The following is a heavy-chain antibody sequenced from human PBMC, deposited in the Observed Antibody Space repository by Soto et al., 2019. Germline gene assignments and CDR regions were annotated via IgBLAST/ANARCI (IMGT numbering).Heavy chain of an antibody. CDR2: ISSSGSTI. V-gene: IGHV3-48*03. Sequence: EVQLVESGGGLVQPGGSLRLSCAASGFTFSSYEMNWVRQAPGKGLEWLSYISSSGSTIYYADSVKGRFTISRDNSKNSLYLQMNSLRAEDTAVYYCARRYCSSTSCLIDYWGQGTLVTVSS. D-gene: IGHD2-2*01. CDR1: GFTFSSYE. J-gene: IGHJ4*02. CDR3: ARRYCSSTSCLIDY.